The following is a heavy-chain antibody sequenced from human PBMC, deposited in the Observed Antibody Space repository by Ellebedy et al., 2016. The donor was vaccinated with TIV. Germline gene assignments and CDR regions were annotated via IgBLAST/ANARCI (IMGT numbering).Heavy chain of an antibody. CDR1: GGTFGTYS. CDR2: IISFFGTQ. Sequence: SVKVSCKASGGTFGTYSITCARQAPGQGLEWMGGIISFFGTQYAQKFQGRVTITADKSTSTAYMEVSSLRYEDTAVFFCAGGSGYNYGFPLPYWGPGTLVTVSS. J-gene: IGHJ4*02. D-gene: IGHD5-18*01. CDR3: AGGSGYNYGFPLPY. V-gene: IGHV1-69*06.